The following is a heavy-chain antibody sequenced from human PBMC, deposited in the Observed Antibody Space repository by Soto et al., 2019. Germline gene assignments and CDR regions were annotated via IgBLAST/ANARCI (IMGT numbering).Heavy chain of an antibody. V-gene: IGHV4-39*07. CDR3: ARAGDYDFWSGYSNDAFDI. CDR1: SDSLISYSSF. CDR2: IYYSGST. Sequence: SETLSLTCSVSSDSLISYSSFWGWIRQPPGKGLEWIGSIYYSGSTNYNPSLKSRVTISVDTSKNQFSLKLSSVTAADTAVYYCARAGDYDFWSGYSNDAFDIWGQGTMVTVSS. J-gene: IGHJ3*02. D-gene: IGHD3-3*01.